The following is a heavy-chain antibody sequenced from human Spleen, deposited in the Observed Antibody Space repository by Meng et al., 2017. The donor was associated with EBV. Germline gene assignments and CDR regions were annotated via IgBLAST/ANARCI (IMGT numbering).Heavy chain of an antibody. CDR2: IYHSGSS. CDR3: ARVELGSAYYFDY. D-gene: IGHD3-10*01. Sequence: VPRRESGPGPVEPSGPLSLTCTVSGGSITETNWWGWVRQSPGKGLEWIGEIYHSGSSKYNPSFNSRVTISVDKSKNQFSLKVTSVTAADTAMYYCARVELGSAYYFDYWGQGTLVTVSS. J-gene: IGHJ4*02. V-gene: IGHV4-4*02. CDR1: GGSITETNW.